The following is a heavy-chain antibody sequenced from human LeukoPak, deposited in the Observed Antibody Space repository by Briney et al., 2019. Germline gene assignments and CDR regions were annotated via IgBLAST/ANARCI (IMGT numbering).Heavy chain of an antibody. Sequence: ETLSLTCTVSGGSISSNSYYWGWIRQPPGKGLEWVSSISGSGGNTYYADSVKGRFTISRDNSKNTLYLQMNSLRAEDTALYYCAKERYSSGWSDSFDYWGQGTLVTVSS. CDR2: ISGSGGNT. V-gene: IGHV3-23*01. J-gene: IGHJ4*02. CDR1: GGSISSNSYY. D-gene: IGHD6-19*01. CDR3: AKERYSSGWSDSFDY.